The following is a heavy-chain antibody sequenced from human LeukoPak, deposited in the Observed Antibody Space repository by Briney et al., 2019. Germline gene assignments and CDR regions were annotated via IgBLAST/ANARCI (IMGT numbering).Heavy chain of an antibody. Sequence: GGSLKLSCEASGFTFSSNAIHWVRQAPGKGLEWLAVISYDGSNKYYADSVKGRFTISRDNSKNTLYLQMNSLRPEDTAVYYCAKADTSGWYNFDYWGQGTLVTVSS. CDR2: ISYDGSNK. V-gene: IGHV3-30*18. J-gene: IGHJ4*02. CDR3: AKADTSGWYNFDY. CDR1: GFTFSSNA. D-gene: IGHD6-19*01.